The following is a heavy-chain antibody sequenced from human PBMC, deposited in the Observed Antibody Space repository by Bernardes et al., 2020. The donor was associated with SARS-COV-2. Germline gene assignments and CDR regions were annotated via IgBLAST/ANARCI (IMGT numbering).Heavy chain of an antibody. CDR1: GFTLSDHF. CDR2: ISYSSSSI. D-gene: IGHD3-22*01. Sequence: GGSLRLSCAASGFTLSDHFMNWIRHVPGKGLEWLAYISYSSSSIYYADSVKGRFTISRDNAKNSLYLQMNSLRAEDTAFYYCARVSSGYDSSGYYYYFDYWGQGTLVTVSS. V-gene: IGHV3-11*01. J-gene: IGHJ4*02. CDR3: ARVSSGYDSSGYYYYFDY.